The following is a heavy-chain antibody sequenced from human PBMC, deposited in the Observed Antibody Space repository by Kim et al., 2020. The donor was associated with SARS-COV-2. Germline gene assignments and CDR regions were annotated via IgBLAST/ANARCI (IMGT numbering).Heavy chain of an antibody. Sequence: SETLSLTCAVYGGSFSGYYWSWIRQPPGKGLEWIGEINHSGSTNYNPSLKSRVTISVDTSKNQFSLKLSSVTAADTAVYYCARGPTKRGHKQQLGQGWFQHWGQGTLVTVSS. CDR3: ARGPTKRGHKQQLGQGWFQH. CDR2: INHSGST. CDR1: GGSFSGYY. D-gene: IGHD6-13*01. J-gene: IGHJ1*01. V-gene: IGHV4-34*01.